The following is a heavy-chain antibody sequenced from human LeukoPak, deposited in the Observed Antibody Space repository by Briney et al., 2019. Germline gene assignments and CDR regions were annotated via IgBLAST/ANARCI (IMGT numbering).Heavy chain of an antibody. CDR2: IHPADSDT. J-gene: IGHJ3*02. Sequence: GESLKISCKDSGYSFTNYWIGWVRQMPGKGLEWMGIIHPADSDTRYSPSSQGQVTISADKSISTAYLQWSSLKSSDTAMYYCARLPYSYGYQGAFDIWGQGTMVTVSS. CDR1: GYSFTNYW. V-gene: IGHV5-51*01. D-gene: IGHD5-18*01. CDR3: ARLPYSYGYQGAFDI.